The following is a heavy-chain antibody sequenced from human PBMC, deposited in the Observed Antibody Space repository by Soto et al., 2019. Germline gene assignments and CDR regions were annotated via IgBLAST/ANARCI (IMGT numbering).Heavy chain of an antibody. CDR3: ARHNWVGANLNYFDY. Sequence: QLQLQESGPGLVKPSETLSLTCTVSGGSISSSSYYWGWIRQPPGKGLEWIGSIYYSGSTYYNPSLKSRFTISVDTSKNQFSLKLSSVTAADTAVYYCARHNWVGANLNYFDYWGQGTLVTVSS. CDR1: GGSISSSSYY. D-gene: IGHD1-26*01. J-gene: IGHJ4*02. CDR2: IYYSGST. V-gene: IGHV4-39*01.